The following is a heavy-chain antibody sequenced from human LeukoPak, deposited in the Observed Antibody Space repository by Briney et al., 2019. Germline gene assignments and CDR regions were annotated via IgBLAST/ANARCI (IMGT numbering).Heavy chain of an antibody. CDR2: IYNSGST. CDR3: ARVRGRWLQFFDL. V-gene: IGHV4-34*09. D-gene: IGHD5-24*01. Sequence: SETLSLTCAVYGGSFSGYYWSWIRQPPGKGLEWIWYIYNSGSTYYNPSLKSRVTISVDTSKNQFSLKLSSVTAADTAVYYCARVRGRWLQFFDLWGRGTLVTVSS. J-gene: IGHJ2*01. CDR1: GGSFSGYY.